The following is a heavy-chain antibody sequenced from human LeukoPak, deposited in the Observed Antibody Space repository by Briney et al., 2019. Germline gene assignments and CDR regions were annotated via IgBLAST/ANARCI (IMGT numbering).Heavy chain of an antibody. V-gene: IGHV3-23*01. CDR1: GFTFSNSG. J-gene: IGHJ4*02. Sequence: GGSLRLSCAASGFTFSNSGMHWVRQAPGKGLEWVSVISGSGGSTYYADSVKGRFTISRDNPKDTLFLQMNSLRTEDTAVYYCAKRSNFWTGYLDYWGQGTLVTVSS. CDR3: AKRSNFWTGYLDY. D-gene: IGHD3/OR15-3a*01. CDR2: ISGSGGST.